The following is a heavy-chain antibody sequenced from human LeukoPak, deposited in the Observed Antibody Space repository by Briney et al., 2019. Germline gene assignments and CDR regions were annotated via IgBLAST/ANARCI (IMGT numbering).Heavy chain of an antibody. CDR3: ARGTTVTTPFDY. J-gene: IGHJ4*02. CDR1: GGTFSSYA. D-gene: IGHD4-17*01. Sequence: SVKVSCKASGGTFSSYAISWVRQAPGQGLEWMGRIIPILGIANYAQKFQGRVTITTDKSTSTAYMELSSLRSEDTAVYYCARGTTVTTPFDYWGQGTLVTVSS. V-gene: IGHV1-69*04. CDR2: IIPILGIA.